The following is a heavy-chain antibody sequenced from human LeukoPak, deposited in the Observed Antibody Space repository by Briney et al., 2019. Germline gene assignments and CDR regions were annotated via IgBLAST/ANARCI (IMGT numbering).Heavy chain of an antibody. CDR3: ARGWDLGSSPGPFDY. V-gene: IGHV3-30-3*01. CDR1: GFTFSSYA. J-gene: IGHJ4*02. D-gene: IGHD6-13*01. CDR2: ISYDGSNK. Sequence: GGSLRLSCAASGFTFSSYAMHWVRQAPGKGLEWVAVISYDGSNKYYADSVKGRFTISRDNSKNTLYLQMNSLRAEDTAVYYCARGWDLGSSPGPFDYWGQGTPVTVSS.